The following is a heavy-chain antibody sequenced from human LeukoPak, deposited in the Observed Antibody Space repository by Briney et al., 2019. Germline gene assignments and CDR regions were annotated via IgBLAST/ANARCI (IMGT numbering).Heavy chain of an antibody. CDR1: GFTFSSYG. D-gene: IGHD6-13*01. Sequence: GRPLRLSCAASGFTFSSYGMHWVRQAPGKGLEWVAVIWYDGSNKYYADSVKGRFTISRDNSKNTLYLQMNSLRAEDTAVYYCARDLIAAAGDGYWGQGTLVTVSS. J-gene: IGHJ4*02. V-gene: IGHV3-33*01. CDR3: ARDLIAAAGDGY. CDR2: IWYDGSNK.